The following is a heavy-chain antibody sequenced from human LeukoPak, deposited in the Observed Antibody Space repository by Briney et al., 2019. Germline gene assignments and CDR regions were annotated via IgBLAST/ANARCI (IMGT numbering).Heavy chain of an antibody. CDR2: IHSGGIT. CDR1: GFTVSNNY. D-gene: IGHD4/OR15-4a*01. CDR3: ARIPTGYGVNSGGY. J-gene: IGHJ4*02. V-gene: IGHV3-53*01. Sequence: GGSLRLSCAASGFTVSNNYMTWVRQAPGKGVERGSVIHSGGITYYADAVKGRFTISRDNSKNTPYLQMNSLRVEDTAIYYGARIPTGYGVNSGGYWGQGTLLTVSS.